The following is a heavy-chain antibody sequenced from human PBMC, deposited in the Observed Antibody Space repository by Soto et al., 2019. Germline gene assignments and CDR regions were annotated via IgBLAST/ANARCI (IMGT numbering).Heavy chain of an antibody. J-gene: IGHJ6*02. Sequence: SVKVSCKASGGAFSSYAISWVRQAPVQGLEWMGGIIPIFGTANYAQKFQGRVTITADKSTSTAYMELSSLRSEDTAVYYCARDMVRGDRYYYYYGMDVWGQGTTVTVSS. V-gene: IGHV1-69*06. CDR3: ARDMVRGDRYYYYYGMDV. CDR1: GGAFSSYA. D-gene: IGHD3-10*01. CDR2: IIPIFGTA.